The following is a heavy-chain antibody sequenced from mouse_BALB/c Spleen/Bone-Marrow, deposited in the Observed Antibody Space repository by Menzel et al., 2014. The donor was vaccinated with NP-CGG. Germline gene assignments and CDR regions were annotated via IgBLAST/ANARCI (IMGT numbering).Heavy chain of an antibody. CDR3: ARDGNYRYAMDC. CDR1: GFTFTSYW. Sequence: VQLQQSGDELVKPGASVKLSCMASGFTFTSYWIHWVKQRPGQGPEWIGEINPSNGRTNYNEKFKRKATLTEDKSSSTAYMQLSSLTSEDSAVYYCARDGNYRYAMDCWGQGTSVTVSS. J-gene: IGHJ4*01. D-gene: IGHD2-1*01. CDR2: INPSNGRT. V-gene: IGHV1S81*02.